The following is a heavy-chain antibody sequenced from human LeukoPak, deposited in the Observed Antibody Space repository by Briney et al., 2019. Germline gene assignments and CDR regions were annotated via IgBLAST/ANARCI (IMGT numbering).Heavy chain of an antibody. Sequence: GGSLRLSCAASGFTFSDYYMSWIRQAPGKGLEWVSYISSSGGTRYYADSVRGRFTISRDNAKNSLYLQMNSLRAEDTAVYYCARDRTYYYGSGREKSYWGQGTLVTVSS. CDR2: ISSSGGTR. CDR1: GFTFSDYY. D-gene: IGHD3-10*01. J-gene: IGHJ4*02. CDR3: ARDRTYYYGSGREKSY. V-gene: IGHV3-11*04.